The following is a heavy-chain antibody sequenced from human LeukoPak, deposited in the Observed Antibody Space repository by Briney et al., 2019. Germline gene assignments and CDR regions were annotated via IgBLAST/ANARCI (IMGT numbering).Heavy chain of an antibody. J-gene: IGHJ2*01. CDR2: IIPIFGTA. V-gene: IGHV1-69*01. CDR3: AKEGDTALVTGYFDL. D-gene: IGHD5-18*01. CDR1: GGTFGSYV. Sequence: GSSVRFSCKASGGTFGSYVISWVRQAPGQGLEWMGGIIPIFGTAHYAQKFQGRLTITADESTSTVYMEMSSLRSEDTAMYYCAKEGDTALVTGYFDLWGRGTLVTVSA.